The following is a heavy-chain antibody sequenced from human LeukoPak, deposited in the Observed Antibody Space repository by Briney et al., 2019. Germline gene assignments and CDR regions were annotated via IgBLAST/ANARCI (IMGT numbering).Heavy chain of an antibody. CDR1: GFTFSSYG. CDR3: AKGYSYGIDY. J-gene: IGHJ4*02. D-gene: IGHD5-18*01. CDR2: IWYDGTQK. Sequence: KPGGSLRLSCAMSGFTFSSYGLHWVRQAPGKGLEWVAFIWYDGTQKDYADSVKGRLTVSRDNSRNTLYLQMNSLRVEDTAVYYCAKGYSYGIDYWGQGTLVTVSS. V-gene: IGHV3-30*02.